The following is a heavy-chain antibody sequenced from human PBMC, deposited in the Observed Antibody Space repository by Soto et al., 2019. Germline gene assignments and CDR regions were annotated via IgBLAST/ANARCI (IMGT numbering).Heavy chain of an antibody. Sequence: GGSLRLSCEASGFSVSSNYMSWVRQAPGKGQEWVAVIYSSGTIYYADSVKGRFTISRDSPKNILYLQMTSLRGEDTAVYFCACDPFSQYSPDSSGFIVWGPGTMVTVSS. CDR1: GFSVSSNY. J-gene: IGHJ4*02. V-gene: IGHV3-53*01. D-gene: IGHD2-15*01. CDR3: ACDPFSQYSPDSSGFIV. CDR2: IYSSGTI.